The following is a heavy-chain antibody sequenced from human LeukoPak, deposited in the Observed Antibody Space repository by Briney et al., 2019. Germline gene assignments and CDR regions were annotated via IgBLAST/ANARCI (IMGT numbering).Heavy chain of an antibody. V-gene: IGHV4-34*01. D-gene: IGHD3-16*01. Sequence: PSETLSLTCAVYGGSFSGYYWSWIRQPQPPGKGLEWIGEINRSGSTKYNPSLKSRVTISVDTSKNQFSLKLSSVTAADTAVYYCARDYRSTIGGEYGMDVWGQGTTVTVSS. CDR3: ARDYRSTIGGEYGMDV. J-gene: IGHJ6*02. CDR1: GGSFSGYY. CDR2: INRSGST.